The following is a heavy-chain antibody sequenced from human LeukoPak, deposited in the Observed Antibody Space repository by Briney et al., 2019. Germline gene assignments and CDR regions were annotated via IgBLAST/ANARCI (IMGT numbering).Heavy chain of an antibody. CDR2: IRYDGSNK. J-gene: IGHJ6*03. CDR1: GFTFSSYG. V-gene: IGHV3-30*02. Sequence: GGSLRLSCAASGFTFSSYGMHWVRQAPGKGLEWVAFIRYDGSNKYYADSVKGRFTISRDNSKNTLYLQMNSLRAEDTAVYYCAKGRRVPFARGNGYYYYMDVWGKGTTVTISS. CDR3: AKGRRVPFARGNGYYYYMDV. D-gene: IGHD4-23*01.